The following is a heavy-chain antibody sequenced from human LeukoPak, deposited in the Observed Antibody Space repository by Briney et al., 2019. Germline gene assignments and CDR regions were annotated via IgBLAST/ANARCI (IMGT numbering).Heavy chain of an antibody. CDR3: ARRAGGLARNNWFDP. J-gene: IGHJ5*02. CDR2: ISGSGGST. D-gene: IGHD3-16*01. CDR1: GFTFSSYG. Sequence: PGGSLRLSCAASGFTFSSYGMSWVRQAPGKGLEWVSAISGSGGSTYYADSVKGRFTISRDDSKNTLYLQMNSLRAEDTAVYYCARRAGGLARNNWFDPWGQGTLVTVSS. V-gene: IGHV3-23*01.